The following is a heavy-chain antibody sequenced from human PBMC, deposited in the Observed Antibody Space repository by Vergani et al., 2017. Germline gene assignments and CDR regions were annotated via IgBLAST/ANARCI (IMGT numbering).Heavy chain of an antibody. CDR2: ISYDGSNN. J-gene: IGHJ3*02. D-gene: IGHD1-26*01. V-gene: IGHV3-30*03. CDR1: GFTFSSYG. Sequence: QVQLVESGGGVVQPGRSLRLSCAASGFTFSSYGMHWVRQAPGKGLEWVAVISYDGSNNYYADSVKGRFTISRDNSKNTLYLQMNSLRAEDTAVYYCLRERGDSGSYVERAFDIWGQGTMVTVSS. CDR3: LRERGDSGSYVERAFDI.